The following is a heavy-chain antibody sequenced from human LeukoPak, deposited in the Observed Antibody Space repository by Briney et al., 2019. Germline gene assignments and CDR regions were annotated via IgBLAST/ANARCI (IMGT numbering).Heavy chain of an antibody. D-gene: IGHD3-22*01. V-gene: IGHV4-4*07. CDR2: IYTSGST. CDR3: ATDSHYYYDSSGYPGAFDI. CDR1: GDSISSYY. Sequence: SETLSLTCTVSGDSISSYYWSWIRQPAGKGLEWIGRIYTSGSTNYSPSLKSRVTISVDTSKNQFSLKLSSVTAADTAVYYCATDSHYYYDSSGYPGAFDIWGQGTMVTVSS. J-gene: IGHJ3*02.